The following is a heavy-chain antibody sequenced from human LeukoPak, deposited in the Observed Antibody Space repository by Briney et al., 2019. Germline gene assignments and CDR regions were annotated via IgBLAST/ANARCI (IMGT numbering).Heavy chain of an antibody. Sequence: GGSLRLSCAASGFTFSSYAMNWVRQAPGEGLEWVSYISSRSSTIFYADSVKGRFTVSRDNANNSLFLQMNSLRDEDTAVYYCARRVYSGSYNWYFDLWGRGTLVTVSS. D-gene: IGHD1-26*01. CDR1: GFTFSSYA. J-gene: IGHJ2*01. CDR3: ARRVYSGSYNWYFDL. V-gene: IGHV3-48*02. CDR2: ISSRSSTI.